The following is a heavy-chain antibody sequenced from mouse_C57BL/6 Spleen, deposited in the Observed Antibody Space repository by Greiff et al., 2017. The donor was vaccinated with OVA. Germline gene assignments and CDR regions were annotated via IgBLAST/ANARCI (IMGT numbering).Heavy chain of an antibody. Sequence: EVQLQESGPGLVKPSQSLSLTCSVTGYSFTSGYYWNWIRQFPGNKLEWMGYISYDGSNNYNPSLKNRISITRDTSKNQFFLKLNSVTTEDTATYYCARGLGAWFAYWGQGTLVTVSA. CDR2: ISYDGSN. CDR3: ARGLGAWFAY. V-gene: IGHV3-6*01. J-gene: IGHJ3*01. CDR1: GYSFTSGYY. D-gene: IGHD4-1*01.